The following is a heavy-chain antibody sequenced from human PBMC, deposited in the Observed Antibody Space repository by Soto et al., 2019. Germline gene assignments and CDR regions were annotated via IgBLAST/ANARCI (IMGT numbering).Heavy chain of an antibody. Sequence: GGSLRLSCAVSGFTVRSNSMSWVRQGPGKGLECVSVIYSGGSTYFADSVKGRFTISRDNSKNTLYLQMNSLRAEDTAVYYCARGLGRAYYDSSSYLHLDYWGQGTLVTVSS. V-gene: IGHV3-53*01. J-gene: IGHJ4*02. D-gene: IGHD3-22*01. CDR2: IYSGGST. CDR1: GFTVRSNS. CDR3: ARGLGRAYYDSSSYLHLDY.